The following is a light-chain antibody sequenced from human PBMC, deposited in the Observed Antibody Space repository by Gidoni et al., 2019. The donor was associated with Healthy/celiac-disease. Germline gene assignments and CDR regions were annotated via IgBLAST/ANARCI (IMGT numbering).Light chain of an antibody. J-gene: IGLJ2*01. Sequence: SSALTQDPAVSVAWGQTLRITCQGGSLRSDYASWYQQKPGQAPVLVLSGKNNRPSGIPDRFSGSSSANTASSTITGAQAEDEADYYCNSRDSSGNHLGVFGGGTKLTVL. CDR3: NSRDSSGNHLGV. CDR1: SLRSDY. CDR2: GKN. V-gene: IGLV3-19*01.